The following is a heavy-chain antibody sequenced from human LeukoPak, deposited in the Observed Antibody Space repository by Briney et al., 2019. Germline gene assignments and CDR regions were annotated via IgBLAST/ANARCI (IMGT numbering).Heavy chain of an antibody. CDR1: GFTVSSNS. Sequence: PGGSLRLSCTVSGFTVSSNSMSWVRQAPGKGLEWVSFIYSDNTHYSDSVKGRFTISRDNSKNTLYLQMNSLRAEDTAVYYCARDLLMTTVTSGFDYWGQGTLVTVSS. CDR2: IYSDNT. CDR3: ARDLLMTTVTSGFDY. V-gene: IGHV3-53*01. J-gene: IGHJ4*02. D-gene: IGHD4-17*01.